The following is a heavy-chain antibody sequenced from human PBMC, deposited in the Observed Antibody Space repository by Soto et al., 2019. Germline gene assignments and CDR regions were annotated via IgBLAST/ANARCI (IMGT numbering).Heavy chain of an antibody. D-gene: IGHD1-26*01. CDR2: ISNDGDYT. V-gene: IGHV3-23*01. Sequence: GSLRLSCADSGFTFGSRHMAWVRQAPGKGLEWVSAISNDGDYTFYIDSVRGRFTISRDNSNNILHLQMNALRADDTAMYYCAQYSRAEHLGESWGQGTLATVSS. CDR1: GFTFGSRH. CDR3: AQYSRAEHLGES. J-gene: IGHJ4*02.